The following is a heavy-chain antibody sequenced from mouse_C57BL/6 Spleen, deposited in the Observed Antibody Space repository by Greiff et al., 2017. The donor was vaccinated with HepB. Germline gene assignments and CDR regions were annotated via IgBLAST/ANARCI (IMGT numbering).Heavy chain of an antibody. J-gene: IGHJ2*01. Sequence: EVHLVESGGGLVKPGGSLKLSCAASGFTFSSYAMSWVRQTPEKRLEWVATISDGGSYTYYPDNVKGRFTISRDNAKNNLYLQMSHLKSEDTAMYYCAREGTAQGYYFDYWGQGTTLTVSS. V-gene: IGHV5-4*01. CDR3: AREGTAQGYYFDY. D-gene: IGHD3-2*02. CDR2: ISDGGSYT. CDR1: GFTFSSYA.